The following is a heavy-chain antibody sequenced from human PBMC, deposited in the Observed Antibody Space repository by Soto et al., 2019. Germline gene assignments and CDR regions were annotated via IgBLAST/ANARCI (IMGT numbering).Heavy chain of an antibody. CDR3: ARDYYDSSDYTTNWFDP. CDR2: IYYTGNT. D-gene: IGHD3-22*01. J-gene: IGHJ5*02. V-gene: IGHV4-39*01. CDR1: GDSISRSSYY. Sequence: SETLPLTCTVSGDSISRSSYYWGWIRQPPGKGLEWIGSIYYTGNTYYNPSLRSRVTISVDTSKNQFSLKLTSVTAADTAVYYCARDYYDSSDYTTNWFDPWGQGTLVTVSS.